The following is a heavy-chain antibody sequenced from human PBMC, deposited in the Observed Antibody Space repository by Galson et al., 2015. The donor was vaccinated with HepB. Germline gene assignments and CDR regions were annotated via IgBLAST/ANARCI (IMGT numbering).Heavy chain of an antibody. V-gene: IGHV3-47*02. CDR2: IGTGGDT. CDR3: ARDKGTMIVVVTEAPDAFDI. J-gene: IGHJ3*02. D-gene: IGHD3-22*01. CDR1: GFAFSSYV. Sequence: SLRLSCAASGFAFSSYVLHWVRRAPGKGPEWVSAIGTGGDTYYADSVMGRFTISRDNAKKSLYLQMNSLIAEDMAVYYCARDKGTMIVVVTEAPDAFDIWGQGTMVTVSS.